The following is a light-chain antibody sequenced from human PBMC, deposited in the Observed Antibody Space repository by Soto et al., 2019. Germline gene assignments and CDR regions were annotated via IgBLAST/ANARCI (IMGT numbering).Light chain of an antibody. J-gene: IGKJ4*01. V-gene: IGKV3-11*01. CDR1: QSVSSY. CDR3: QQRCNWAPLT. CDR2: YAA. Sequence: VSTQCPINLTLSPGARAAPSCSTSQSVSSYLAWYHQKPGEAPRRLIYYAAYTATGIPARCSGSGSGTDVTLPISSIEPEDYAVYYCQQRCNWAPLTFGGGTKVDI.